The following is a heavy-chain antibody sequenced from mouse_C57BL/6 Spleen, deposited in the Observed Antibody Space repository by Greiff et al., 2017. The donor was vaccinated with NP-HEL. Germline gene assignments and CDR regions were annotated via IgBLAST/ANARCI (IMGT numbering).Heavy chain of an antibody. CDR1: GFTFSSYA. V-gene: IGHV5-4*01. CDR2: ISDGGSYT. Sequence: EVKLVESGGGLVKPGGSLKLSCAASGFTFSSYAMSWVRQTPEKRLEWVATISDGGSYTYYPDNVKGRFTISRDNAKNNLYLQMSHLKSEDTAMYYCARDSLGYGYGKGAWFAYWGQGTLVTVSA. D-gene: IGHD2-10*02. CDR3: ARDSLGYGYGKGAWFAY. J-gene: IGHJ3*01.